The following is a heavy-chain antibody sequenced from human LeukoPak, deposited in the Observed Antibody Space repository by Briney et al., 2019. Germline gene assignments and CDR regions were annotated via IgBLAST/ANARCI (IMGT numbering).Heavy chain of an antibody. J-gene: IGHJ3*02. V-gene: IGHV3-64D*06. CDR3: VKESGFMVAPNSAFDI. CDR2: ISRNGGST. CDR1: GLTFNSYP. Sequence: PGGSLRLSCSASGLTFNSYPVHWVRQAPGKGLEYVSGISRNGGSTYYADSVKGRFTISRDNSENTLYLQMSSLRAEDTAVYYCVKESGFMVAPNSAFDIWGQGTMVTVSS. D-gene: IGHD4/OR15-4a*01.